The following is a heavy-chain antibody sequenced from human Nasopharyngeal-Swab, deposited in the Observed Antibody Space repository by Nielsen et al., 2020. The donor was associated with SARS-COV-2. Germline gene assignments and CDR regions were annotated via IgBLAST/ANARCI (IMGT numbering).Heavy chain of an antibody. CDR3: ARVGIMSGNLWGWFDP. CDR1: GYTFTSYA. CDR2: INAGNGNT. V-gene: IGHV1-3*01. J-gene: IGHJ5*02. D-gene: IGHD1-26*01. Sequence: ASVKVSCKASGYTFTSYAMHWVRQAPGQRLEWMGWINAGNGNTKYSQKFQGRVTITRDTSASTAYMELSSLRSEDTAVYYCARVGIMSGNLWGWFDPWGQGTLVSLL.